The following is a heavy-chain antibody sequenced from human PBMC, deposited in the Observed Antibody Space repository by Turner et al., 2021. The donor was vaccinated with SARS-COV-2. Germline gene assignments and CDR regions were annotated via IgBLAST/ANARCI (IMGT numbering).Heavy chain of an antibody. J-gene: IGHJ4*02. CDR2: IRQDGSEK. Sequence: EVQLVETGGDLVQPGGSLRRSCAASGFTLSNYWMSWVRQAPGKGLEWVANIRQDGSEKEYVDSVKCRFTISRDNAKNSLYLQMNSLRVEYTAVYYCAGSGGWLLDLWGQGTLVTVSS. CDR3: AGSGGWLLDL. CDR1: GFTLSNYW. D-gene: IGHD6-19*01. V-gene: IGHV3-7*03.